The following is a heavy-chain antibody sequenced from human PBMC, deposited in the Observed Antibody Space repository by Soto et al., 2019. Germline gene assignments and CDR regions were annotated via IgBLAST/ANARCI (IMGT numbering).Heavy chain of an antibody. CDR3: ARMDGDYNYYGLDV. J-gene: IGHJ6*02. D-gene: IGHD4-17*01. V-gene: IGHV2-26*01. CDR2: FFSDAER. CDR1: GFSLTNGRMG. Sequence: SGPTLVNPTETLTLTCSVSGFSLTNGRMGVSWIRQPPGKALEWLAHFFSDAERSYSTSMQSRLNMYKDSSGSQVVLTMTNMAPADTATYFCARMDGDYNYYGLDVWRHVIAGTISS.